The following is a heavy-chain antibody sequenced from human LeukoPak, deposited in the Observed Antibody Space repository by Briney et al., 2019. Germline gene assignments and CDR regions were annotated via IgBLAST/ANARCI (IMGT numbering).Heavy chain of an antibody. D-gene: IGHD1-7*01. CDR3: ARDWNYHALGY. V-gene: IGHV3-33*01. J-gene: IGHJ4*02. Sequence: GGSLRLSCAASGFTFSSYGMRWVRQAPGKGLEWVAVIWYDGSNKYYADSVKGRFTISRDNSKNTLYLQMNSLRAEDTAVYYCARDWNYHALGYWGQGTLVTVSS. CDR2: IWYDGSNK. CDR1: GFTFSSYG.